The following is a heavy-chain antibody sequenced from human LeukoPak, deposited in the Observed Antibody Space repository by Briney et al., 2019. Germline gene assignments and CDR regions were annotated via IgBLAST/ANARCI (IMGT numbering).Heavy chain of an antibody. CDR3: ARGTRINYFDY. CDR2: IYYSGST. Sequence: SETLSLTCTVSFGSINSYYWSWIRQPQGKGLEWIGYIYYSGSTNYNPSLKSRVTISVDTSKNQFSLKLSSVTAADTAMYYCARGTRINYFDYWGQGTLVTVSS. CDR1: FGSINSYY. V-gene: IGHV4-59*08. D-gene: IGHD2/OR15-2a*01. J-gene: IGHJ4*02.